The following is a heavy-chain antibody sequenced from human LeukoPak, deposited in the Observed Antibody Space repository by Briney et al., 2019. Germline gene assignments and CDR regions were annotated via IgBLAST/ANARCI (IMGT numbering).Heavy chain of an antibody. Sequence: SGPTLVRPPETLTLTFIFSGFSLMTHAETVAWIRQPPVKALEWLAHIYGDGDTRYSPSFRNRLSIVKDTSKKQVVFVMTNMDPVDTGRYFCARGNQVVAANDVFDIWGPGTMVTVSS. CDR1: GFSLMTHAET. CDR3: ARGNQVVAANDVFDI. J-gene: IGHJ3*02. D-gene: IGHD2-15*01. V-gene: IGHV2-5*02. CDR2: IYGDGDT.